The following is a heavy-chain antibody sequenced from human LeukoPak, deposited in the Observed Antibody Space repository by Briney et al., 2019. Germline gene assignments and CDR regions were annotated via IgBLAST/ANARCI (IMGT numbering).Heavy chain of an antibody. CDR3: AKVIGYYYDSSGYYPLDY. V-gene: IGHV3-30*02. D-gene: IGHD3-22*01. Sequence: PGGSLRLSCAASGFTFISYGMHWVRQAPGKGLEWVTFIRYDGSNKYYADSVKGRFTISRDNSKNTLYLQMNSLRAEDTAVYYCAKVIGYYYDSSGYYPLDYWGQGTLVTVSS. CDR2: IRYDGSNK. CDR1: GFTFISYG. J-gene: IGHJ4*02.